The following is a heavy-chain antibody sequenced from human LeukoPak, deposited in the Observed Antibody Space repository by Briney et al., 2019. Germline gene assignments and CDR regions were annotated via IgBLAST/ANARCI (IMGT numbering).Heavy chain of an antibody. J-gene: IGHJ4*02. D-gene: IGHD2-8*02. Sequence: SETLSLTCTVSGYSISSGYYWGWIRQPPGKLLEWIGSIHHSVGTYYNPSLKSRVTISVDTSKKQFSLKLSPVTAADTAVYYCARGYWEYYFDYWGQGTLVSVSS. CDR3: ARGYWEYYFDY. V-gene: IGHV4-38-2*02. CDR1: GYSISSGYY. CDR2: IHHSVGT.